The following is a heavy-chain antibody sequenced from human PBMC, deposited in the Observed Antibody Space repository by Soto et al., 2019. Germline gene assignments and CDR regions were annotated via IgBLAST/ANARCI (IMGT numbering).Heavy chain of an antibody. D-gene: IGHD6-19*01. J-gene: IGHJ4*02. CDR1: GASISSVRW. V-gene: IGHV4-4*02. CDR3: ATTDSGWPTFEAY. CDR2: IYHGGDT. Sequence: QVQLQESGPGLVKPSGTLSLTCVVSGASISSVRWWSWVRQPPGKGLEWIGEIYHGGDTNYNPSPKSRLTMSVDTSKNQFSLKLISVTAADTAMYYCATTDSGWPTFEAYWGQGTLVTVSS.